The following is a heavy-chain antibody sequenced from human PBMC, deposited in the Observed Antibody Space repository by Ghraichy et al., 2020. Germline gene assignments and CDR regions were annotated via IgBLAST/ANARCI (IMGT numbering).Heavy chain of an antibody. CDR1: GFTFDDYA. J-gene: IGHJ6*03. D-gene: IGHD6-19*01. Sequence: GGSLRLSCAASGFTFDDYAMHWVRQAPGKGLEWVSLISGDGGSTYYADSVKGRFTISRDNSKNSLYLQMNSLRTEDTALYYCAKDKVAGTRYYYYYYMDVWGKGTTVTVSS. V-gene: IGHV3-43*02. CDR3: AKDKVAGTRYYYYYYMDV. CDR2: ISGDGGST.